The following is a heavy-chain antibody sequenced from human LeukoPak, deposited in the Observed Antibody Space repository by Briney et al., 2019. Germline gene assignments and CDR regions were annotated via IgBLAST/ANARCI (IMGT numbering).Heavy chain of an antibody. CDR2: ISAYNGNT. CDR3: ATDDIAVAGPNFDY. J-gene: IGHJ4*02. D-gene: IGHD6-19*01. Sequence: ASVKVSSKASGYTFTSYGISWVRQAPGQGLEWMGWISAYNGNTNYAHHLQGRVTMTTDTSTSTAYMELRSLISDDTAVYFCATDDIAVAGPNFDYWGQGTLVTVSS. V-gene: IGHV1-18*01. CDR1: GYTFTSYG.